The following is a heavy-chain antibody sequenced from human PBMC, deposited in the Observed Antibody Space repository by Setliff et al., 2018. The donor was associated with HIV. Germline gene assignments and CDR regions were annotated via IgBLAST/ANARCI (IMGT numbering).Heavy chain of an antibody. D-gene: IGHD2-2*01. CDR2: INPNSGDT. CDR3: ARGSTAVNYYYYYIDV. CDR1: GYTFTGYY. J-gene: IGHJ6*03. Sequence: ASVKVSCKASGYTFTGYYMHWVRQAPGQGLEWMGRINPNSGDTNYAQKFKGRVTMTRDTSISTAYMEVTSLRSDDTAVYYCARGSTAVNYYYYYIDVWGKGTTVT. V-gene: IGHV1-2*06.